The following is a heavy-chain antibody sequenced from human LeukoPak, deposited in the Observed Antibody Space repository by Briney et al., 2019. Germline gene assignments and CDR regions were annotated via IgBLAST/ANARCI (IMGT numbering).Heavy chain of an antibody. Sequence: ASVKVSCKASGYTFTNYGISWVRQAPGQGLEWVGWINPNSGGTNYAQKFQGRVTMTRDTSISTAYMELSRLRSDDTAVYYCARDRFMYYDFWSGYGMDVWGQGTTVTVSS. D-gene: IGHD3-3*01. CDR2: INPNSGGT. CDR1: GYTFTNYG. CDR3: ARDRFMYYDFWSGYGMDV. J-gene: IGHJ6*02. V-gene: IGHV1-2*02.